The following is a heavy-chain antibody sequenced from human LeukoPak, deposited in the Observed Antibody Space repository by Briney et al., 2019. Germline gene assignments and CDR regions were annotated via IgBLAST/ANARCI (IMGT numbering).Heavy chain of an antibody. D-gene: IGHD4-17*01. V-gene: IGHV1-8*01. CDR3: ARARRASDYGIDY. CDR1: GYTFTSYD. Sequence: GASVKVSCKASGYTFTSYDINWARQATGQGLEWMGWMNPNSGNTGYAQKFQGRVTMTRNTSISTAYMELSSLRSEDTAVYYCARARRASDYGIDYWGQGTLVTVSS. CDR2: MNPNSGNT. J-gene: IGHJ4*02.